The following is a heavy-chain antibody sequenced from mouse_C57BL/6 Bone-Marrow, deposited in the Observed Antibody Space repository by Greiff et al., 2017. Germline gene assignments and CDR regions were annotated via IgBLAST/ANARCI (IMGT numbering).Heavy chain of an antibody. V-gene: IGHV1-85*01. CDR3: ARDYGSSYWYFDD. J-gene: IGHJ1*03. Sequence: QVQLQQSGPELVKPGASVKLSCKASGYTFTSYDINWVKQRPGQGLAWIGWIYPRDGSTKYTEKFKGKATLTVDTSSSTAYMELHSLTSEDSAVYFCARDYGSSYWYFDDWGTGTTVTVSS. CDR2: IYPRDGST. D-gene: IGHD1-1*01. CDR1: GYTFTSYD.